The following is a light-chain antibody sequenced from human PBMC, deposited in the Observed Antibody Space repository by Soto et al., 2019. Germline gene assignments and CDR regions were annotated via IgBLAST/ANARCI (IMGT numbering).Light chain of an antibody. V-gene: IGLV2-14*01. CDR1: GSDVGAYNY. Sequence: QSALTQPASVSGSPGQSITISCSGTGSDVGAYNYVSWYQQHPAKAPKLMIYDVSNRPSGVSDRFSGSKSGNTASLTISGLQAEGEDDYCCYSNTSSSTYVFGSGTKLTVL. J-gene: IGLJ1*01. CDR3: YSNTSSSTYV. CDR2: DVS.